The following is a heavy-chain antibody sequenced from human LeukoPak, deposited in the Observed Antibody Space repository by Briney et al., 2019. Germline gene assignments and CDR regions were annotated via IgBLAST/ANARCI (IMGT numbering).Heavy chain of an antibody. Sequence: SVKVSCKASGGTFSSYAISWVRQAPGQGLEWMGGIIPIFGTANYAQKFQGRVTITADGSTSTAYMELSSLRSEDTAVYYCARGSALNYYYDSSGYYSFDYWGQGTLVTVSS. D-gene: IGHD3-22*01. V-gene: IGHV1-69*13. CDR2: IIPIFGTA. J-gene: IGHJ4*02. CDR1: GGTFSSYA. CDR3: ARGSALNYYYDSSGYYSFDY.